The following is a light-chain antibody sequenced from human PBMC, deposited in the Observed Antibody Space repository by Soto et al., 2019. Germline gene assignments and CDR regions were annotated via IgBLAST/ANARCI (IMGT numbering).Light chain of an antibody. Sequence: DIQMTQSPSSLSASVGDRVTITCRASQGISNYLAWYQQKPGKVPKLLIYAASTLQSGVPSRFSRSGSGTDFTLTISSLQPEDVPTYYCQKYNSAPWTFGQRTKLEIK. V-gene: IGKV1-27*01. CDR3: QKYNSAPWT. CDR1: QGISNY. CDR2: AAS. J-gene: IGKJ1*01.